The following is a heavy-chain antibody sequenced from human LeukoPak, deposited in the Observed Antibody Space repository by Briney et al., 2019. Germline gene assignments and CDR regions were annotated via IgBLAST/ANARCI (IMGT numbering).Heavy chain of an antibody. J-gene: IGHJ5*02. CDR1: GDRLNTFG. D-gene: IGHD1-26*01. Sequence: ASLKVSCKASGDRLNTFGISWVRQVPGQVLECTGWISGYNGNTKYAQKLLDRVTLTTDTPSNTAYMELRSLRSDDTAVYYCARKIAPGGTGLGCLDAWGQGTLVLVAS. CDR2: ISGYNGNT. V-gene: IGHV1-18*01. CDR3: ARKIAPGGTGLGCLDA.